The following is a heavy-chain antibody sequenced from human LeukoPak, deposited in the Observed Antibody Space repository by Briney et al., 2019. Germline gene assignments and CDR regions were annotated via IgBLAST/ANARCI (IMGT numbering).Heavy chain of an antibody. CDR3: ARHSPLYYYSLDV. J-gene: IGHJ6*02. CDR1: GGSITNNNYY. CDR2: MYYSGST. Sequence: SETLSLTCTVSGGSITNNNYYWGWIRQPPGKGLEWIGSMYYSGSTYYNPSLKSRVTISADTSKNQFSLKVTSVTAADTAVYYCARHSPLYYYSLDVWGQGTTVTVSS. V-gene: IGHV4-39*01.